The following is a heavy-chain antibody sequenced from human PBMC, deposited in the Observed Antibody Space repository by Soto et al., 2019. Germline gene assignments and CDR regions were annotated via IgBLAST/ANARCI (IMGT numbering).Heavy chain of an antibody. CDR1: GFTFNNYY. Sequence: GGSLRLSCASSGFTFNNYYMVWVRQAPGRGLEWVANINQDGSAKYYVDSVKGRFTISRDNAKSSLYLQINSLRAEDTATYYCGRGFGGTHWGQGS. V-gene: IGHV3-7*05. CDR3: GRGFGGTH. D-gene: IGHD2-15*01. CDR2: INQDGSAK. J-gene: IGHJ4*02.